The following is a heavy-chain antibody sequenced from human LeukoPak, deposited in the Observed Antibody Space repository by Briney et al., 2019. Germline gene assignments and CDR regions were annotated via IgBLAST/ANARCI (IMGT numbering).Heavy chain of an antibody. Sequence: GSLRLSCAASGFAFSNFAMHWVRQAPGKGLEWMAVVSYEGTITYYSDSAKGRFTISRDNSDNVIFLQMNNLTTEDTAAYYCAREKFDSWGQGTLVTVSP. J-gene: IGHJ5*01. CDR2: VSYEGTIT. CDR3: AREKFDS. V-gene: IGHV3-30*14. CDR1: GFAFSNFA.